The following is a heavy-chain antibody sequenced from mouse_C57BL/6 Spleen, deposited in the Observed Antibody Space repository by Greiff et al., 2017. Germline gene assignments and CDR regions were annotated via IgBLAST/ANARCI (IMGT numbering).Heavy chain of an antibody. CDR1: GYAFSSSW. CDR3: AREEGNYRYAMDY. Sequence: QVQLQQSGPELVKPGASVKISCKASGYAFSSSWMNWVKQRPGKGLEWIGRIYPGDGDTNYNGKFKGKATLTADKSSSTAYMQLSSLTSEDSAVYFCAREEGNYRYAMDYWGQGTSVTVSS. J-gene: IGHJ4*01. V-gene: IGHV1-82*01. CDR2: IYPGDGDT. D-gene: IGHD2-1*01.